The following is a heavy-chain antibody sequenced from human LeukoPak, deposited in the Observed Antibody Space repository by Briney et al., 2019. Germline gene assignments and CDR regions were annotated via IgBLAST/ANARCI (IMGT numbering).Heavy chain of an antibody. CDR1: GFTFSSYE. D-gene: IGHD3-22*01. Sequence: PGGSLRLSCAASGFTFSSYEMNWVRQAPGKGLEWVSYISSSGSTIYYADSVKGRFTISRDNAKNSLYLQMNSLRAEDTAVYYCARGSYYDSSGCHTTWGQGTLVTVSS. CDR2: ISSSGSTI. J-gene: IGHJ5*02. CDR3: ARGSYYDSSGCHTT. V-gene: IGHV3-48*03.